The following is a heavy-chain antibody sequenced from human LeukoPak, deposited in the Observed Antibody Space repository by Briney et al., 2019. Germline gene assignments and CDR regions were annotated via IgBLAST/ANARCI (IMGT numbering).Heavy chain of an antibody. D-gene: IGHD3-22*01. Sequence: PGGSLRLSCAASGFTFDDYTMSWVRQAPGKGLEWVALISWDGDNTYYADSVKGRFTISRDNSKNTLYLQMNSLRAEDTAVYYCAKDYRKVQTYYYDSSGPRYFDYWGQGTLVTVSS. CDR3: AKDYRKVQTYYYDSSGPRYFDY. CDR1: GFTFDDYT. V-gene: IGHV3-43*01. J-gene: IGHJ4*02. CDR2: ISWDGDNT.